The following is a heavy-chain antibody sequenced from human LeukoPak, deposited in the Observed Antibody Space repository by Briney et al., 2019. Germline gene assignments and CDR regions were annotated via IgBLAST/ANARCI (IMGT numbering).Heavy chain of an antibody. Sequence: GESLRISCKGSGYSFTSYWISWVRQMPGKGLEWMGRIDPSDSYTNYSPSFQGHVTISADKSISTAYLQWSSLKASDTAMYYCARSFQGHCSGGSCYPPFDPWGQGTLVTVSS. D-gene: IGHD2-15*01. CDR3: ARSFQGHCSGGSCYPPFDP. CDR1: GYSFTSYW. CDR2: IDPSDSYT. V-gene: IGHV5-10-1*01. J-gene: IGHJ5*02.